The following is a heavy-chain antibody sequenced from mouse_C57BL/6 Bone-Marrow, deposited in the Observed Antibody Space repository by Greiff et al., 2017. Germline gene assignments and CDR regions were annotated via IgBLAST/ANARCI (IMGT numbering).Heavy chain of an antibody. D-gene: IGHD3-1*01. CDR1: RFSFNTYA. CDR3: VRQRGFSPDD. J-gene: IGHJ2*01. CDR2: IRSKSNNYAT. Sequence: GGGLVQPKGSLKLSCAASRFSFNTYALNWVRQAPGKGLEWFARIRSKSNNYATYYADSVKDRFTIFSDDSESMLYLQMNNLTTEDTAMYYCVRQRGFSPDDWGKGTTLTVSS. V-gene: IGHV10-1*01.